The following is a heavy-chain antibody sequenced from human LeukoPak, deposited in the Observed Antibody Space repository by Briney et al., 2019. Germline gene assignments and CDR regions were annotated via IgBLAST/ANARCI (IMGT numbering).Heavy chain of an antibody. CDR1: GGSISSSSYY. V-gene: IGHV4-39*07. CDR2: IYYSGST. Sequence: SETLSLTCTVSGGSISSSSYYWGWIRQPPGKGLEWIGSIYYSGSTYYNPSLKSRVTISVDTSKNQFSLKLSSVTAADTAVYYCARVKWVGATNWFDPWGQGTLVTVSS. CDR3: ARVKWVGATNWFDP. D-gene: IGHD1-26*01. J-gene: IGHJ5*02.